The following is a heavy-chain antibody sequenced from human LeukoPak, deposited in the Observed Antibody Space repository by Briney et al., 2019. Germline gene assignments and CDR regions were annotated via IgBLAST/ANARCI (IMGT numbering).Heavy chain of an antibody. J-gene: IGHJ6*03. CDR1: GGSISSYY. CDR3: ARRVTMVRGVIMAPPYYYYYMDV. V-gene: IGHV4-59*12. Sequence: SETLSLTCTVSGGSISSYYWSWIRQPPGKGLEWIGYIYYSGSTNYKSSLKSRVTISVDTSKNQFSLKLSSVTAADTAVYYCARRVTMVRGVIMAPPYYYYYMDVWGKGTTVTISS. D-gene: IGHD3-10*01. CDR2: IYYSGST.